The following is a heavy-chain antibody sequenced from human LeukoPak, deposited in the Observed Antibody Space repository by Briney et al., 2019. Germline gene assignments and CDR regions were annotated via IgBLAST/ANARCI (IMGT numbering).Heavy chain of an antibody. V-gene: IGHV3-66*01. D-gene: IGHD4-17*01. CDR3: ARDMTTVTTGDY. J-gene: IGHJ4*02. CDR2: IYSGGST. Sequence: GGSLRLSCAASGFTFSSFGMNWVRQAPGKGLEWVSVIYSGGSTYYADSVKGRFTISRDNSKNTLYLQLSSLRAEDTAVYYCARDMTTVTTGDYWGQGTLVTVSS. CDR1: GFTFSSFG.